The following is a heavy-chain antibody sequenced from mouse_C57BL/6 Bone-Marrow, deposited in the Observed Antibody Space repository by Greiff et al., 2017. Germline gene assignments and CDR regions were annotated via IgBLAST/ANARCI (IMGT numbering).Heavy chain of an antibody. Sequence: EVQLQQSGAELVKPGASVKLSCTASGFNIKDYYMHWVKQRTEQGLEWIGRIDPEDGETKYAPKFPGKATITADTSSNTAYLQLSSLTSEDTAVYYCAGDDYDWDDWGQGTTLTVSS. CDR3: AGDDYDWDD. CDR1: GFNIKDYY. V-gene: IGHV14-2*01. D-gene: IGHD2-4*01. J-gene: IGHJ2*01. CDR2: IDPEDGET.